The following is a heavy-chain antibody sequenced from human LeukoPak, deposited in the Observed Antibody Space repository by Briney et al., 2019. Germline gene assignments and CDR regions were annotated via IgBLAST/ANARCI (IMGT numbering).Heavy chain of an antibody. CDR1: RFTFSSYS. V-gene: IGHV3-21*04. CDR3: ARDNYYGSGSYTH. CDR2: ISSFGSYI. Sequence: GGSLRLSCAASRFTFSSYSTNWVRQAPGKGLEWVSSISSFGSYIYYADSVKGRFTISRDNAKNSLYLQMNSLRAEDTALYYCARDNYYGSGSYTHWGQGTLVTVSS. J-gene: IGHJ4*02. D-gene: IGHD3-10*01.